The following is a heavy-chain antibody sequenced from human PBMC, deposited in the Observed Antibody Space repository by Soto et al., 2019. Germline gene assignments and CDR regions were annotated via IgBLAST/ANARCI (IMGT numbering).Heavy chain of an antibody. J-gene: IGHJ6*02. CDR1: GFTFTSSA. CDR2: IVVGSGNT. V-gene: IGHV1-58*01. CDR3: AADLRGRYYYDSSGYYYYYGMDV. Sequence: ASVKVSCKASGFTFTSSAVQWVRQARGQRLEWIGWIVVGSGNTNYAQKFQERVTITRDMSTSTAYMELSSLRSEDTAVYYCAADLRGRYYYDSSGYYYYYGMDVWGQGTTVTSP. D-gene: IGHD3-22*01.